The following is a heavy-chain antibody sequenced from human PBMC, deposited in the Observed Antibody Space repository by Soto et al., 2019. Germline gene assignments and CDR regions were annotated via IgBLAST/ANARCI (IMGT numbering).Heavy chain of an antibody. CDR3: AKEFGNYWALHY. V-gene: IGHV3-30*18. J-gene: IGHJ4*02. D-gene: IGHD1-26*01. CDR2: ISNDGSNK. Sequence: VLQAPGKGLEWVAFISNDGSNKYYADSVKGRFTISRDNSKNTLYLQMNSLRAEDTVVYYCAKEFGNYWALHYWGQGTLVTSPQ.